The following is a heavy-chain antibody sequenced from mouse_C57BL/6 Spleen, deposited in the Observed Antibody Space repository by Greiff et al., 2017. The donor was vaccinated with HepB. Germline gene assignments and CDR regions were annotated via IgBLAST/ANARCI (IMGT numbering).Heavy chain of an antibody. V-gene: IGHV1-69*01. Sequence: QVQLQQPGAELVMPGASVKLSCKASGYTFTSYWMHWVKQRPGQGLEWIGEIDPSDSYTNYNQKFKGKSTLTVDKSSSTAYMQRSSLTSEDSAVYYCARDGSSYVGYFDVWGTGTTVTVAS. D-gene: IGHD1-1*01. CDR3: ARDGSSYVGYFDV. CDR2: IDPSDSYT. J-gene: IGHJ1*03. CDR1: GYTFTSYW.